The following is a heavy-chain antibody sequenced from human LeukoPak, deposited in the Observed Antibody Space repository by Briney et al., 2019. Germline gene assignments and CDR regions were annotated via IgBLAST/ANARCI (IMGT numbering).Heavy chain of an antibody. CDR1: GCTLSSYP. V-gene: IGHV3-23*01. D-gene: IGHD6-13*01. CDR3: TRAAPYGTSWYGKDDN. J-gene: IGHJ4*02. Sequence: GSLIPSCPAPGCTLSSYPMNLVRPAPRKGLELVLTFVRVFTCYADPVQGRFTTTRDNSKNTLYLQMNSLRAEDTAVYFCTRAAPYGTSWYGKDDNWGEGTLVAVSS. CDR2: FVRVFT.